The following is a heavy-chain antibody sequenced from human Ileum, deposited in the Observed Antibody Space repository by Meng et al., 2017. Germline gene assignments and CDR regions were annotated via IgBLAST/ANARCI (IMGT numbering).Heavy chain of an antibody. CDR3: ATSNDRDVYYLGY. Sequence: QGHVQGSGPRLVKPSGTLSLTCAVSGTWWSWVRQPPGKGLEWIGEIFQSGRTNYNPSLKSRVTISIDKSKSQISLQLSAVTAADTAVYSCATSNDRDVYYLGYWGQGTLVTVSS. CDR1: GTW. V-gene: IGHV4-4*02. CDR2: IFQSGRT. J-gene: IGHJ4*02. D-gene: IGHD3-22*01.